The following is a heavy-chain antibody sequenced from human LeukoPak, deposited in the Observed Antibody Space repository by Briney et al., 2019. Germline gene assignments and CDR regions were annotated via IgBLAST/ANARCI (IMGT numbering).Heavy chain of an antibody. Sequence: GGSLRLSCTASGFTFSTYTMNWVRQAPGGGLEWVSSISSSSYIYYADSVKGRLSISRDNAKNSLYLQMHSLRAEDTAVYYCARDLYGDYAFDIWGQGTVVTVSS. J-gene: IGHJ3*02. CDR1: GFTFSTYT. V-gene: IGHV3-21*01. CDR3: ARDLYGDYAFDI. D-gene: IGHD4-17*01. CDR2: ISSSSYI.